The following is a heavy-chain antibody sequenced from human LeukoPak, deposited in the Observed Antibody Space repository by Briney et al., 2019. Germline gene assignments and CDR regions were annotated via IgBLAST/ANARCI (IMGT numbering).Heavy chain of an antibody. J-gene: IGHJ4*02. D-gene: IGHD3-22*01. V-gene: IGHV3-21*01. Sequence: GGSLRLSCAASGFTFSSYSMNWVRQAPGKGLEWVSSISSSSSYIYYADSVKGRFTISRDNAKNSLYLQMNSLRAEDTAVYYCAIRQNYYDSSGPPNAWGQGTLVTVSS. CDR3: AIRQNYYDSSGPPNA. CDR1: GFTFSSYS. CDR2: ISSSSSYI.